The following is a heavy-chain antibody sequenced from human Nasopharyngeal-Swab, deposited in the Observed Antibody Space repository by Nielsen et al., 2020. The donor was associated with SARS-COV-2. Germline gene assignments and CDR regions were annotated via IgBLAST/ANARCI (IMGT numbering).Heavy chain of an antibody. Sequence: GRSLRLPCTASGFTSSNYGMHWARKVPGKGLERVSFIRYDGSNRSYGDFVKGRFTISRDNSKNTLYLQLNSLRTEDTAVYYCAKDSGQELAELDSWGQGTLVTVSS. CDR3: AKDSGQELAELDS. CDR1: GFTSSNYG. J-gene: IGHJ4*02. V-gene: IGHV3-30*02. CDR2: IRYDGSNR. D-gene: IGHD6-13*01.